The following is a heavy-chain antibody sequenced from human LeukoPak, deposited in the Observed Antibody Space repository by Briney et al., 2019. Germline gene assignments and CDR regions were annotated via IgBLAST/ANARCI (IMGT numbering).Heavy chain of an antibody. CDR3: AIDGLYSSSWLGDY. D-gene: IGHD6-13*01. V-gene: IGHV3-66*01. Sequence: GGSLRLSCAASGFTVSSNYMSWVRQAPGKGLEWVSVIYSGGSTYYADSVKGRFTISRDNSKNTLYLQMNSLRAEDTAVYYCAIDGLYSSSWLGDYWGQGTLVTVSS. J-gene: IGHJ4*02. CDR2: IYSGGST. CDR1: GFTVSSNY.